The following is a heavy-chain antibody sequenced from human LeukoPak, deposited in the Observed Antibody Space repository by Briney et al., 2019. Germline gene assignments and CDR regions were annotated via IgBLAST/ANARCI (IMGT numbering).Heavy chain of an antibody. CDR2: IKSKTDGGTT. Sequence: GGSLRLSCAASGFTFSNAWMSWVRQAPGKGLEWVGRIKSKTDGGTTDYAAPVKGRFTISRDDSKNTLYLQMNSLKTEDTAAYYCTTDDPYGSGSYISYYYYYMDVWGKGTTVTISS. V-gene: IGHV3-15*01. CDR3: TTDDPYGSGSYISYYYYYMDV. CDR1: GFTFSNAW. D-gene: IGHD3-10*01. J-gene: IGHJ6*03.